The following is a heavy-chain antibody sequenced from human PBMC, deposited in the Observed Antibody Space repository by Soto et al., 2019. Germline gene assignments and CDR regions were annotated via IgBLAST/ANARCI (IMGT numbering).Heavy chain of an antibody. J-gene: IGHJ4*02. CDR3: AKDRDILTGYYIAH. Sequence: GESLKISCAASGFTFSSYAMTLVRQTPGKGLEWVSAISGSGGTTYYADSVKGRFTISRDNSKNTLYLQMNSLRAEDSALYYCAKDRDILTGYYIAHWGQGTLVTVSS. CDR2: ISGSGGTT. CDR1: GFTFSSYA. D-gene: IGHD3-9*01. V-gene: IGHV3-23*01.